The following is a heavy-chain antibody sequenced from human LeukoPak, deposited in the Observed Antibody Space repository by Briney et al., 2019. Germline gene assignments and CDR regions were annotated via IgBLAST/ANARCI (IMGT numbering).Heavy chain of an antibody. V-gene: IGHV3-74*01. CDR3: AKDRSSSGYYPAIDY. Sequence: GGSLRLSCAASGFTFSSYWMHWVRQAPGKGLVWVSRINSDGSSTSYADSVKGRFTISRDNSKNTLYLQMNSLRADDTAVFYCAKDRSSSGYYPAIDYWGQGSLVTVSS. CDR2: INSDGSST. J-gene: IGHJ4*02. CDR1: GFTFSSYW. D-gene: IGHD3-22*01.